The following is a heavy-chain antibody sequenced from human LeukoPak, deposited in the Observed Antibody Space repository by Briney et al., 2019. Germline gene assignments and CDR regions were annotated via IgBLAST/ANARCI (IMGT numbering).Heavy chain of an antibody. J-gene: IGHJ4*02. Sequence: QPGRSLRLSCAASGFTFSNYGMHWVRQAPGKGLEWVAVIWYDGSNKYYADSVKGRFTISRDDSKNTLYLQMNSLRAEDTAVYYCARGGRGGYYFDYWGQGTLVTVSS. CDR1: GFTFSNYG. V-gene: IGHV3-33*01. CDR2: IWYDGSNK. D-gene: IGHD3-16*01. CDR3: ARGGRGGYYFDY.